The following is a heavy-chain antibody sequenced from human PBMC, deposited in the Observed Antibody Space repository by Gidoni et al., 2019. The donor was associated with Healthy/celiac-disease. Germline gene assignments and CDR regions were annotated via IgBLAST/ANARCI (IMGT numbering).Heavy chain of an antibody. CDR3: ARGEEYCSSTSCSSYFDY. CDR2: ISSSGSTI. Sequence: QVQRVESGGGLVKPGGSLRLSCAASGFTLGDYDMSWIRQAPGKGLEWVSYISSSGSTIYYADSVKGRFTISRDNAKNSLYLQMNSLRAEDTAVYYCARGEEYCSSTSCSSYFDYWGQGTLVTVSS. CDR1: GFTLGDYD. V-gene: IGHV3-11*01. D-gene: IGHD2-2*01. J-gene: IGHJ4*02.